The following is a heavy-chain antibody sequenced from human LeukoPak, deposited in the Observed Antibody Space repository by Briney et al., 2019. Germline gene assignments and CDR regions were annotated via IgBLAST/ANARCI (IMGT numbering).Heavy chain of an antibody. CDR2: INTNGDSA. CDR3: VRDNAYTFDY. Sequence: GGSLRLSCAVSGFKFSSYWMNWVRQVPGKGLMWVAHINTNGDSANYADSVKDRFTISRDNAKSTLSLQMNSLRAEDTAIYYCVRDNAYTFDYWGQGTLATVSS. J-gene: IGHJ4*02. V-gene: IGHV3-74*01. CDR1: GFKFSSYW. D-gene: IGHD5-24*01.